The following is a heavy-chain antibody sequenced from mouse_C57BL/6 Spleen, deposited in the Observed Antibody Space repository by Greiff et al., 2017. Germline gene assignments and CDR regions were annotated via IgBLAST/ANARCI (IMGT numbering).Heavy chain of an antibody. CDR2: INPSSGYT. D-gene: IGHD1-1*01. V-gene: IGHV1-7*01. CDR1: GYTFTSYW. CDR3: ARGADYYGSSYGGYYYAMDY. Sequence: QVQLKESGAELAKPGASVKLSCKASGYTFTSYWMHWVKQRPGQGLEWIGYINPSSGYTKYNQKFKDKATLTADKSSSTAYMLLSSLTYDDSAVYYWARGADYYGSSYGGYYYAMDYWGQGTSVTVSS. J-gene: IGHJ4*01.